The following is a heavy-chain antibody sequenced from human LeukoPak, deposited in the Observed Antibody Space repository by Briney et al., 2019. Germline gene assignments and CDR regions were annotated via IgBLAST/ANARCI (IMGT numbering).Heavy chain of an antibody. CDR2: INSDGSST. J-gene: IGHJ2*01. V-gene: IGHV3-74*01. CDR3: ARVGKDIVVVPAASSYWYFDL. CDR1: GFTFSSYW. D-gene: IGHD2-2*01. Sequence: PGGSLRLSCAASGFTFSSYWMHWVRQAPGKGLVWVSRINSDGSSTYYADSVKGRFTISRDNSKNTLYLQMNSLRAEDTAVYYCARVGKDIVVVPAASSYWYFDLWGRGTLVTVSS.